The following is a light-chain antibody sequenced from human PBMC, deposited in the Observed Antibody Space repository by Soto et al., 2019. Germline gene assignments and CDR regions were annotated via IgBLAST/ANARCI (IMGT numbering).Light chain of an antibody. J-gene: IGKJ1*01. Sequence: DIQMTQSPSTLSASVGDRVTITCRASQSISSWLAWYQQKPGKAPKLLIYDASSLESGVPSRFSGSGSGTEFTLTISSLQPDDFATYYCQQYHSYPWTFCQGINVDIK. CDR1: QSISSW. CDR2: DAS. V-gene: IGKV1-5*01. CDR3: QQYHSYPWT.